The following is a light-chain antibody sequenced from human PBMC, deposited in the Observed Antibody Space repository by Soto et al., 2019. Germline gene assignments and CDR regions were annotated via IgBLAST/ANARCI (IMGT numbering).Light chain of an antibody. CDR1: HTVLRSSNNKNH. Sequence: DSLAVSLSEKTTMISTFSHTVLRSSNNKNHLAWYQQKPGQPPKLLISWASTRESGVPDRFSGSGSGTDFTLTISSLQAEDVGVYYCQHFYTVPVTFGQGT. J-gene: IGKJ5*01. CDR3: QHFYTVPVT. V-gene: IGKV4-1*01. CDR2: WAS.